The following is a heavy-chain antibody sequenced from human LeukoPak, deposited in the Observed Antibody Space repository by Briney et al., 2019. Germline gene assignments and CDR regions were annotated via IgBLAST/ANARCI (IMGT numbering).Heavy chain of an antibody. J-gene: IGHJ4*02. CDR3: AREGGDRYYDILTGPGGY. V-gene: IGHV7-4-1*02. Sequence: ASVKVSCKASGYTFTSYAMNWVRQAPGQGLEWMGWINTNTGNPTYAQGFTGRFVFSLDTSVSTAYLQISSLKAEDTAVYYCAREGGDRYYDILTGPGGYWGQGTLVTVSS. CDR1: GYTFTSYA. CDR2: INTNTGNP. D-gene: IGHD3-9*01.